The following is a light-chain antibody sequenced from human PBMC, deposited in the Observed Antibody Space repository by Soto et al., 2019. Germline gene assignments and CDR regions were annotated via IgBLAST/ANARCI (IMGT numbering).Light chain of an antibody. V-gene: IGLV2-14*01. CDR2: EVS. J-gene: IGLJ3*02. CDR1: SSDVGGYDS. Sequence: QSALTQPASVSVSPGQSITISCTGTSSDVGGYDSVSWYQHHPGKAPRLIIYEVSDRPSGVSNRFAGSKSGNTASLTISGLQAEDEADYFCCSYTTSSTWVFGGGTKLTVL. CDR3: CSYTTSSTWV.